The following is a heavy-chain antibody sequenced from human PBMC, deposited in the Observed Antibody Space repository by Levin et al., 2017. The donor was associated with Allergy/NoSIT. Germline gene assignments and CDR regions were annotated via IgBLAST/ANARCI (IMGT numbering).Heavy chain of an antibody. Sequence: AGGSLRLSCAASGFTFSSYGMHWVRQAPGKGLEWVAVISYDGSNKYYADSVKGRFTISRDNSKNTLYLQMNSLRAEDTAVYYCVALWFGELGEFDYWGQGTLVTVSS. CDR1: GFTFSSYG. D-gene: IGHD3-10*01. J-gene: IGHJ4*02. CDR2: ISYDGSNK. CDR3: VALWFGELGEFDY. V-gene: IGHV3-30*03.